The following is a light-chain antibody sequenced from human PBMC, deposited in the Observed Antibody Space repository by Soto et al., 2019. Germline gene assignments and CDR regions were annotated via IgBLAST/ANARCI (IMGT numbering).Light chain of an antibody. CDR1: SSDIGAYNR. V-gene: IGLV2-18*02. Sequence: QSALTQPPSVSGSPGQSVAISCTGTSSDIGAYNRVSWYQQPPGTAPKLMIYDVNNRPSGVPDRFSGSKSDNTASLTISGLQADDEADYYCSSFTSSNTYVFGTGTK. CDR2: DVN. CDR3: SSFTSSNTYV. J-gene: IGLJ1*01.